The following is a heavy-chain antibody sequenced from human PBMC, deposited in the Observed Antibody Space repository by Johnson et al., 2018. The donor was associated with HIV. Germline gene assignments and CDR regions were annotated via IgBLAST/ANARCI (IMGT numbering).Heavy chain of an antibody. Sequence: VQLVESGGGLVQPGGSLRLSCAASGFTFSSYGMHWVRQAPGKGLEWVSYISSSGSTIYYADSVKGRFTISRDNAKNSLYLQMNSLRAEDTAVYYCAKRVHSYGYAGAFDIWGQGTMVTVSS. CDR3: AKRVHSYGYAGAFDI. D-gene: IGHD5-18*01. V-gene: IGHV3-48*04. J-gene: IGHJ3*02. CDR1: GFTFSSYG. CDR2: ISSSGSTI.